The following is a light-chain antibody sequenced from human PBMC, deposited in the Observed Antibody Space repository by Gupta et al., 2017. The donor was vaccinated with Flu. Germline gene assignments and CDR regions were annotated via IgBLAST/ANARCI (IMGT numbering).Light chain of an antibody. Sequence: ATLSLSPGERATLACVTSLSASTNFAWYQQHPGQAPRLLIYGASTRATGVPARFVGSGSGTDFTLTITSLQSEDFAVYYCQDYFNWPAYIFGQATRLEMK. CDR3: QDYFNWPAYI. V-gene: IGKV3-15*01. CDR2: GAS. CDR1: LSASTN. J-gene: IGKJ2*01.